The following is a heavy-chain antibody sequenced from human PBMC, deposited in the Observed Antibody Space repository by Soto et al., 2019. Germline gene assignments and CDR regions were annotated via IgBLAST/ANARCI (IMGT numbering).Heavy chain of an antibody. CDR3: AAHPGGGGY. V-gene: IGHV3-53*01. J-gene: IGHJ4*02. Sequence: EVQLVESGGGLIQPGGSLRLSCAVSGFTVSNNYMSWVREAPGKGLEGVSVIYSGGYTAYGDSVKGRFTISRDNSKTTSFSQMKTLGAATTAVYYCAAHPGGGGYWGQGTLVTVSS. D-gene: IGHD3-10*01. CDR2: IYSGGYT. CDR1: GFTVSNNY.